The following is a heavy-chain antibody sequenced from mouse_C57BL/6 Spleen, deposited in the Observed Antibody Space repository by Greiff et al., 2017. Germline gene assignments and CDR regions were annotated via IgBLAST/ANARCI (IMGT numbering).Heavy chain of an antibody. CDR2: IHPSDSDT. CDR3: AIAGDDSYYYAIDY. CDR1: GYTFTSYW. J-gene: IGHJ4*01. D-gene: IGHD2-13*01. V-gene: IGHV1-74*01. Sequence: QVQLQQPGAELVQPGASVKVSCKASGYTFTSYWMHWVKQRPGQGLEWIGRIHPSDSDTTSYQTFKGKDTLTVNKSSSTAYKQRSSLTYEDAAVYYCAIAGDDSYYYAIDYWGQGTSVTVSA.